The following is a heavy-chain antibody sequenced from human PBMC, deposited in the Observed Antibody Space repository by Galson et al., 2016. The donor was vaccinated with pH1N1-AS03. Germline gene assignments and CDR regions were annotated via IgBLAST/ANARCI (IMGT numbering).Heavy chain of an antibody. CDR1: GFRFIDYW. Sequence: SLRLSCAASGFRFIDYWMTWVRQAPGKGLEWVANIDQDGSEKYYMASVEGRFTISRDNAKNSLSLPMNSLRSEDTAVYYCTSGMVELDYWGQGTLVTVSS. CDR3: TSGMVELDY. V-gene: IGHV3-7*01. D-gene: IGHD3-10*01. CDR2: IDQDGSEK. J-gene: IGHJ4*02.